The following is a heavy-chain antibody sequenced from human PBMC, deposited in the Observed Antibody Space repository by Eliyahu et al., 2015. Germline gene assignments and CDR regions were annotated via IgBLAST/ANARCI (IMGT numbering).Heavy chain of an antibody. CDR3: ARDTRKISSSWSGDY. V-gene: IGHV1-18*01. CDR1: GYTFTSYG. D-gene: IGHD6-13*01. J-gene: IGHJ4*02. Sequence: QVQLVQSGAEVKKPGASVKVSCKASGYTFTSYGISWVRQAPGQRLEWMGWISAYNGNTNYAQKLQGRVTMTTDTSTSTAYMELRSLRSDDTAVYYCARDTRKISSSWSGDYWGQGTLVTVSS. CDR2: ISAYNGNT.